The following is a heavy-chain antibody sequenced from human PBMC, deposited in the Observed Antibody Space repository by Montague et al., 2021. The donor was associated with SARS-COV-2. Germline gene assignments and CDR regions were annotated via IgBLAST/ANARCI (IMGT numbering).Heavy chain of an antibody. CDR2: TYYRSKWYY. CDR1: GDSVSSNTAA. Sequence: CAISGDSVSSNTAAWNWIRQSPSRGLEWLGRTYYRSKWYYDYAVSVKSRMTINPDTSKNQFSLQLSSVTPEDRAVYYCARDHRYSPSCFFDYWGQGTLVTVSS. J-gene: IGHJ4*02. V-gene: IGHV6-1*01. D-gene: IGHD2-2*01. CDR3: ARDHRYSPSCFFDY.